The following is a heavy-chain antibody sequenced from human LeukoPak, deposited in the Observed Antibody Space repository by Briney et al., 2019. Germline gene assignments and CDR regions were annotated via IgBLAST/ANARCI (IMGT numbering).Heavy chain of an antibody. CDR3: ARDQGYDFWSGYRWFDP. CDR1: GGTFSSYA. Sequence: SVKVSCKASGGTFSSYAISWVRQAPGQGLEWMGGIIPIFGTANYAQKFQGRVTITADESTSTAYMELSSLSSEDTAVYYCARDQGYDFWSGYRWFDPWGQGTLVTVSS. J-gene: IGHJ5*02. D-gene: IGHD3-3*01. CDR2: IIPIFGTA. V-gene: IGHV1-69*13.